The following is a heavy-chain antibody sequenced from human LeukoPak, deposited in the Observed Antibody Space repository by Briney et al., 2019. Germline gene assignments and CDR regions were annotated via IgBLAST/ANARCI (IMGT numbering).Heavy chain of an antibody. CDR1: GGSISSSNW. CDR2: IYHSGST. V-gene: IGHV4-4*02. Sequence: SETLSLTRAVSGGSISSSNWWSWVRQPPGKGLERIGEIYHSGSTNYNPSLKSRVTISVDKSKNQFSLKLSSVTAADTAVDYCASRYYDSSGYYGGDYWGQGTLVTVSS. J-gene: IGHJ4*02. CDR3: ASRYYDSSGYYGGDY. D-gene: IGHD3-22*01.